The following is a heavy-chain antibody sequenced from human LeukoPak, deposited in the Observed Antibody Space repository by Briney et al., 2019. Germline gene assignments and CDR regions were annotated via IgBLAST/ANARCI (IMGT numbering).Heavy chain of an antibody. CDR2: MSPNSGDT. Sequence: GASVKVSFKASGYTFPSYDFNWVRPATGQRPEWMGWMSPNSGDTGYAQKFQDRVTMTRNTSISTAYMELSSLRSDDTAVYYCARGPPNWGYDYWGPGTLVTVSS. D-gene: IGHD7-27*01. CDR1: GYTFPSYD. J-gene: IGHJ4*02. V-gene: IGHV1-8*01. CDR3: ARGPPNWGYDY.